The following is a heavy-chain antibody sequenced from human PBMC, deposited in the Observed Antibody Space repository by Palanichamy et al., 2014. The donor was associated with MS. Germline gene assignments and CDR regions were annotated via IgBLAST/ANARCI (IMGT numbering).Heavy chain of an antibody. Sequence: QVQLQESGPGLVKPSETLSLTCTVSGGSISSYYWSWIRQPAGKGLEWIGRVYTGGSTTYNPSLKSRVTMSVDTSKNQFSLKLSSVTAADTAVYYCARIGYSYGNYGMDVWGQGTTVIVSS. CDR3: ARIGYSYGNYGMDV. J-gene: IGHJ6*02. CDR2: VYTGGST. D-gene: IGHD5-18*01. CDR1: GGSISSYY. V-gene: IGHV4-4*07.